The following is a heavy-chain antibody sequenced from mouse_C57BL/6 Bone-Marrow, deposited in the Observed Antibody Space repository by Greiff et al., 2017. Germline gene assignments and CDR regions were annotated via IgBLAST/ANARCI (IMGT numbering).Heavy chain of an antibody. V-gene: IGHV1-64*01. J-gene: IGHJ4*01. D-gene: IGHD2-4*01. CDR3: ARSEIYYDYDKRGHYYAMDY. Sequence: QVQLQQPGAELVKPGASVKLSCKASGYTFTSYWMHWVKQRPGQGLEWIGMIHPNSGSTNYNEKFKSKATLTVDKSSSTAYMQLSSLTSEDSAVYYCARSEIYYDYDKRGHYYAMDYWGQGTSVTVSS. CDR1: GYTFTSYW. CDR2: IHPNSGST.